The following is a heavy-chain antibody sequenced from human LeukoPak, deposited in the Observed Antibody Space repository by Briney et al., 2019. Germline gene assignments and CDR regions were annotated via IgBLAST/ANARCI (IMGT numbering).Heavy chain of an antibody. J-gene: IGHJ6*02. D-gene: IGHD6-19*01. CDR1: GYTFTGYY. CDR3: ALAVAGPYYYYGMDV. CDR2: INPKSGGT. V-gene: IGHV1-2*02. Sequence: ASVMVSCTASGYTFTGYYMHSVRQAPGQGLERMGWINPKSGGTNYAQKFQGRVTMTRDTSIRTAYMELSRLRSDDTSVYYCALAVAGPYYYYGMDVWGQGTTVSVSS.